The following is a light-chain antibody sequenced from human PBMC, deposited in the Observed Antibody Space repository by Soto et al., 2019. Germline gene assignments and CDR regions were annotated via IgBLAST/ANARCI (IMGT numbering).Light chain of an antibody. CDR2: GAS. CDR3: QQYGSSPYT. CDR1: QSVSSSY. Sequence: EIVLTQSPGTLSLSPGERATLSCRASQSVSSSYLAWYQQKPGQAPRLLIYGASNKATGIPDRFSGSGSGTDVALTISRLEPVDFSVYYCQQYGSSPYTFGQATKLEIK. V-gene: IGKV3-20*01. J-gene: IGKJ2*01.